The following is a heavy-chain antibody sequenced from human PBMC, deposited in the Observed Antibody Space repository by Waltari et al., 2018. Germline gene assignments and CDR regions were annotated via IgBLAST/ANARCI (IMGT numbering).Heavy chain of an antibody. Sequence: QLQLQESGPGLVKPSETLSLTCTVSGGSISSSSYYWGWIRQPPGKGLEWIGSIYYSGSTYHNPSLKSRVTISVETSKNQFSLKLSSVTAADTAVYYCARHPAMTIMLWYFDLWGRGTLVTVSS. CDR3: ARHPAMTIMLWYFDL. J-gene: IGHJ2*01. V-gene: IGHV4-39*01. CDR1: GGSISSSSYY. D-gene: IGHD2-8*01. CDR2: IYYSGST.